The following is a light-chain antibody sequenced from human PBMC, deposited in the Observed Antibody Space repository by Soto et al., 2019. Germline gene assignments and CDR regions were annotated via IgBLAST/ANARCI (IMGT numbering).Light chain of an antibody. CDR1: QSLLHSNGYNY. J-gene: IGKJ1*01. CDR3: MQALQTPPT. CDR2: LGS. V-gene: IGKV2-28*01. Sequence: DLVMTQSPLSLPVTPGEPASISCRSSQSLLHSNGYNYLDWYLQKPGQSPQLLICLGSNRASGVPESFSGSGSGTDFTLKISRVEGEYVGVYYCMQALQTPPTFGQGTKVEIK.